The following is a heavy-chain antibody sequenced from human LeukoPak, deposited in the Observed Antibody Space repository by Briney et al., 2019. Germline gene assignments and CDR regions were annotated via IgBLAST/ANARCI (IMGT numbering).Heavy chain of an antibody. CDR1: GFTFSSYG. CDR2: IWYDGSNK. J-gene: IGHJ4*02. CDR3: ARVGHCSITSCLDY. D-gene: IGHD2-2*01. V-gene: IGHV3-33*01. Sequence: GGSLRLSCAASGFTFSSYGMHWVRQAPGEGLEWVAVIWYDGSNKYYADSVKGRFTISRDNSKNTLYLQMNSLRAEDTAVYYCARVGHCSITSCLDYWGQGTLVTVSS.